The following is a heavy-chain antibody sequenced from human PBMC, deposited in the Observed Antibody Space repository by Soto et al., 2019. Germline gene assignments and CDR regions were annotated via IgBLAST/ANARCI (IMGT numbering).Heavy chain of an antibody. Sequence: EVQLVESGGGLVQPGGSLRLSCAASGFSFSNYSMNWVRQAPGKGLEWVSSISSSSSYIYYADSVKGRFTISRDNAKNSLYLQMNSLRAEDTAVYYCASIVGATRGYWGQGTLVTVSS. D-gene: IGHD1-26*01. V-gene: IGHV3-21*01. CDR3: ASIVGATRGY. J-gene: IGHJ4*02. CDR1: GFSFSNYS. CDR2: ISSSSSYI.